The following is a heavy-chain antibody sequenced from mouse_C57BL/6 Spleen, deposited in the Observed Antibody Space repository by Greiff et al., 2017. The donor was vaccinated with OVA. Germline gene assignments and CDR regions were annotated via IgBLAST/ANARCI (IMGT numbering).Heavy chain of an antibody. Sequence: QVQLQQPGAELVRPGSSVKLSCKASGYTFTSYWMDWVKQRPGQGLEWIGNIYPSDSETHYNQKFKDKATLTVDKSSSTAYMQLSSLTSEDSAVYYCARPSYYGNYFDYWGQGTTLTVSS. D-gene: IGHD1-1*01. CDR2: IYPSDSET. J-gene: IGHJ2*01. V-gene: IGHV1-61*01. CDR3: ARPSYYGNYFDY. CDR1: GYTFTSYW.